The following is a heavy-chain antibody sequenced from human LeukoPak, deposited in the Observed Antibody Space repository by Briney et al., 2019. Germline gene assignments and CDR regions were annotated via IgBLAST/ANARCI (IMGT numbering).Heavy chain of an antibody. CDR2: IHPHGNS. Sequence: SETLSLTCAVYGGSFSDYYWTWIRQPPGKGLEWIGEIHPHGNSYYNPSLESRVTISVDSSKNQFSLTVSSVTAADTAVYYCARHWVTYYYDSSGYYYLGWFDPWGQGTLVTVSS. D-gene: IGHD3-22*01. J-gene: IGHJ5*02. V-gene: IGHV4-34*01. CDR3: ARHWVTYYYDSSGYYYLGWFDP. CDR1: GGSFSDYY.